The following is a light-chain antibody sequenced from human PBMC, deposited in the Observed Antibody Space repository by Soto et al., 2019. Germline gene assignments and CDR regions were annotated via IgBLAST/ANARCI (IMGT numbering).Light chain of an antibody. CDR2: DVS. J-gene: IGLJ2*01. Sequence: QSALTQPRSVSGSPGQSVTISCTGSSSDVGAYNYVSWYRQHPGKPPKLMMYDVSQRPSRVPDRFSGSKSGNTASLTISGLLAEDEADYYCCSYAGGYTFVFGGGTKLTVL. CDR3: CSYAGGYTFV. CDR1: SSDVGAYNY. V-gene: IGLV2-11*01.